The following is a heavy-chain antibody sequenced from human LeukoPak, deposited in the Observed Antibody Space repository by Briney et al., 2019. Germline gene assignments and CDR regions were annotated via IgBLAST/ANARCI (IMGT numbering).Heavy chain of an antibody. CDR2: IKQDGSEK. CDR3: ARDRPYYYDITDY. D-gene: IGHD3-22*01. CDR1: GFTFSSYW. J-gene: IGHJ4*02. V-gene: IGHV3-7*01. Sequence: GGSLRLSCAASGFTFSSYWMSWVRQAPGKGLEWVANIKQDGSEKYYVDSVKGRFTISRDNAKNSLYLQMNSLRAEDTAVYYCARDRPYYYDITDYWGQGTLVTVSS.